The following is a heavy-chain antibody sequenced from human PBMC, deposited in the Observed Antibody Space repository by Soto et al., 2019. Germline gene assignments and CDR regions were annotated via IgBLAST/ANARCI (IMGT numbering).Heavy chain of an antibody. D-gene: IGHD6-6*01. CDR2: IYHSGST. J-gene: IGHJ4*02. CDR1: GGSISSSNW. V-gene: IGHV4-4*02. CDR3: ARDSTPKMSVAGAGKGPLDY. Sequence: QVQLQESGPGLVKPSGTLSLTCAVSGGSISSSNWWSWVRQPPGKGLEWIGEIYHSGSTNYNPSLKRRVTITVNKAKNQFSLELSSGAAAGTGGYYCARDSTPKMSVAGAGKGPLDYWGQGNLVTVPS.